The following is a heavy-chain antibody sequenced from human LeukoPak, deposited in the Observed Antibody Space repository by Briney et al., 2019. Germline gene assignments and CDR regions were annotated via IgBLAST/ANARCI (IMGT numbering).Heavy chain of an antibody. CDR3: ARVDYLTMVRGGYYYMDV. J-gene: IGHJ6*03. Sequence: SVKVSCKASGGTFSSYAISWVRQAPGQGLEWMGGIIPIFGTANYAQKFQGRVTITADESTSTAYMELSSLRSEDTAVYYCARVDYLTMVRGGYYYMDVWGKGTTVTVSS. D-gene: IGHD3-10*01. CDR1: GGTFSSYA. V-gene: IGHV1-69*01. CDR2: IIPIFGTA.